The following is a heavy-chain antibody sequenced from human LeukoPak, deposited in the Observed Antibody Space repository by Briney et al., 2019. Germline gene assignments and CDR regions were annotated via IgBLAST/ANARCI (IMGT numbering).Heavy chain of an antibody. CDR1: GGTFSSYA. J-gene: IGHJ6*03. Sequence: SVKVSCKASGGTFSSYAISWVRQAPGQGLEWMGGIIPVFGTANYAQKFQGRVTITADESTSTAYMELSSLRSEDTAVYYCAGSAGYYYYMDVWGKGTTVTVSS. CDR2: IIPVFGTA. V-gene: IGHV1-69*13. CDR3: AGSAGYYYYMDV.